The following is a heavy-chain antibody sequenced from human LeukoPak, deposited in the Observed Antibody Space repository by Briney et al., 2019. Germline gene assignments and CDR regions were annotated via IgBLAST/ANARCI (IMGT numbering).Heavy chain of an antibody. CDR1: GASISSFY. J-gene: IGHJ4*02. CDR3: ARDDYLNYGFDY. D-gene: IGHD4-11*01. Sequence: PSETLSLTCTVSGASISSFYWSWIRQPAGKGLEWIGRIYGSGDTDYNPSLKNRVTMSVETSKNLFSLRLTSVTAADTAVYYCARDDYLNYGFDYWGQGILVTVSS. V-gene: IGHV4-4*07. CDR2: IYGSGDT.